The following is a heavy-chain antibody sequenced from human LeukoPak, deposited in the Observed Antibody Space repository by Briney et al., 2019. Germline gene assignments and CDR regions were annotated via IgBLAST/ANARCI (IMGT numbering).Heavy chain of an antibody. CDR2: IYYSGST. V-gene: IGHV4-39*02. CDR3: AREGWGYNDGRGSFDY. D-gene: IGHD3-22*01. Sequence: PSETLSLTCTVSGGSISSRSHHWGWIRQPPGKGLEWIGNIYYSGSTFYNPSLKSRVTISVDTSQEQFSVKLSSVTAADTAVYYCAREGWGYNDGRGSFDYWGQGTLVTVSS. CDR1: GGSISSRSHH. J-gene: IGHJ4*02.